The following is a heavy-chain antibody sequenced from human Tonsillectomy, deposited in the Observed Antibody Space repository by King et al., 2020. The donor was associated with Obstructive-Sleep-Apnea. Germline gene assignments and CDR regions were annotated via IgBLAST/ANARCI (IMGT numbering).Heavy chain of an antibody. D-gene: IGHD4-23*01. V-gene: IGHV4-39*07. Sequence: QLQESGPGLVRPSETLSLTCAVSGGSITSSSYFWGWIRQPPGKGLEWIGRIYYSGSSYYNPSLKSRVTISVDTSKNQFSLRMSSVTAADTAVYYCAGRGSYELPWYFDHWGRGTRVTVSS. CDR2: IYYSGSS. CDR3: AGRGSYELPWYFDH. J-gene: IGHJ2*01. CDR1: GGSITSSSYF.